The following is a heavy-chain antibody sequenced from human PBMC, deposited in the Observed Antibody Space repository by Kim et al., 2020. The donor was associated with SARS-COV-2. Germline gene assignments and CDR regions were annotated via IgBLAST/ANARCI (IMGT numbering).Heavy chain of an antibody. CDR3: ARVRVVPDAYDI. D-gene: IGHD2-2*01. Sequence: YYNPPRKSRVSMSVDTSKNLFSLKLTSVTAADTAMYYCARVRVVPDAYDIWGQGTMVTVSS. J-gene: IGHJ3*02. V-gene: IGHV4-31*02.